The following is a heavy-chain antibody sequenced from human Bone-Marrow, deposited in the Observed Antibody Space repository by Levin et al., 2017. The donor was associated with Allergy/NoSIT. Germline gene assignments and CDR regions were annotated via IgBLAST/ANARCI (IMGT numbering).Heavy chain of an antibody. CDR1: GYTFTGYY. D-gene: IGHD3-10*01. Sequence: GESLKISCKASGYTFTGYYIHWVRQAPGQGLEWMGRINPNSGGTNYAQKFQGRVTMTRDTSISTAYMELSRLRSADTAVYYCAREVSVYYGSGTYYNVPDRPYFDYWGQGTLVTFSS. CDR3: AREVSVYYGSGTYYNVPDRPYFDY. J-gene: IGHJ4*02. V-gene: IGHV1-2*06. CDR2: INPNSGGT.